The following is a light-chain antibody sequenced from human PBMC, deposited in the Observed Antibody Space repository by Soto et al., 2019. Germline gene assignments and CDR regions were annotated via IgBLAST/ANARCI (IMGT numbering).Light chain of an antibody. CDR1: RSDIGAYNF. CDR2: DVN. CDR3: TSWTTSTTMI. J-gene: IGLJ2*01. V-gene: IGLV2-14*03. Sequence: QSALTQPASVSGSARQSITISCTGTRSDIGAYNFVSWYQQHPGEVPKLILYDVNVRPSGVSNRFSGSKSGNTASLTISGLQAEDEADYYCTSWTTSTTMIFGGGTKLTVL.